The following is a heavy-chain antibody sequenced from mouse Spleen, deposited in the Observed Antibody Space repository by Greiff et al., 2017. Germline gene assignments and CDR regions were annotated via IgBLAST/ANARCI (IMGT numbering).Heavy chain of an antibody. J-gene: IGHJ3*01. V-gene: IGHV1-15*01. CDR2: IDPETGGT. CDR3: TRVPYGNYGAY. CDR1: GYTFTDYE. Sequence: QVQLKQSGAELVRPGASVTLSCKASGYTFTDYEMHWVKQTPVHGLEWIGAIDPETGGTAYNQKFKGKAILTADKSSSTAYMELRSLTSEDSAVYYCTRVPYGNYGAYRGQGTLVTVSA. D-gene: IGHD2-10*02.